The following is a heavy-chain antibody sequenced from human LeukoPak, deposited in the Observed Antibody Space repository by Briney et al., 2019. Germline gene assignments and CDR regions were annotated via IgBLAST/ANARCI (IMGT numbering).Heavy chain of an antibody. V-gene: IGHV3-23*01. CDR1: GFTFSSYA. D-gene: IGHD2-2*01. CDR2: ISGSGGTK. CDR3: AKSGGYCSSTGCSKYYSYHMDV. Sequence: PGGSLRLSCTASGFTFSSYARSWVRQAPGKGLEWVAVISGSGGTKYYAHPVKGQFTISRDHPKTTLYLQINSLRADDPALYYCAKSGGYCSSTGCSKYYSYHMDVWGKGTTVTVSS. J-gene: IGHJ6*03.